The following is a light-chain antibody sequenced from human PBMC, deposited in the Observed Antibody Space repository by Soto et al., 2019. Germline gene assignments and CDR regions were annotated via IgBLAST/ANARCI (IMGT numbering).Light chain of an antibody. Sequence: EIVLTQSPATLSLSPGERATLSCRASQSVSSYLACYQQKPGQAPRLLIYDASNRATGIPARFSGSGSGTDFTLTISSLEPEDFAGYYCQQRSNWPPITFGQGTRLGIK. CDR3: QQRSNWPPIT. J-gene: IGKJ5*01. CDR1: QSVSSY. CDR2: DAS. V-gene: IGKV3-11*01.